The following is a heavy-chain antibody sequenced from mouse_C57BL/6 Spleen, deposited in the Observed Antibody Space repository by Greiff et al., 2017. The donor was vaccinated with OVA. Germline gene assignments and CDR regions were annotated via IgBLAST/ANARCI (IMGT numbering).Heavy chain of an antibody. V-gene: IGHV5-17*01. J-gene: IGHJ2*01. CDR1: GFTFSDYG. D-gene: IGHD4-1*01. Sequence: EVQLVESGGGLVKPGGSLKLSCAASGFTFSDYGMHWVRQAPEKGLKWVAYISSGSSTIYYADTVKGRFTISRDNAKNTLFLQMTSLRSEDTAMYYCARRDWVEGHYFDYWGQGTTLTVSS. CDR2: ISSGSSTI. CDR3: ARRDWVEGHYFDY.